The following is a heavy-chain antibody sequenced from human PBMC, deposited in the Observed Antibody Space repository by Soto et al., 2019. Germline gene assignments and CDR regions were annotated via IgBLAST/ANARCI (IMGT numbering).Heavy chain of an antibody. CDR1: GGSISTNNW. D-gene: IGHD2-2*01. J-gene: IGHJ4*02. CDR3: ARAKLCNSLSCPHSFDT. V-gene: IGHV4-4*02. Sequence: QVHLQESGPGLVNASGTLSLTCGVSGGSISTNNWWSWVRQTPGQGLEWIAEVYHSGSTNYNPSLRSRLTISLAQSKNQFSLRLTSVTAADSAVYYCARAKLCNSLSCPHSFDTWGQGTLVSVSS. CDR2: VYHSGST.